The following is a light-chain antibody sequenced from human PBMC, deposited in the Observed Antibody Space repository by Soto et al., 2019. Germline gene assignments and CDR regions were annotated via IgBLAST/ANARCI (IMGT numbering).Light chain of an antibody. CDR2: GAS. Sequence: DIVLTQSPGTLSVSPGESATLSCRASETITYNYLAWYQQKPGQAPRLLIHGASSRASGIPDWFSGSGSGTYFTLTIDRVEPEDFAVYYCQQYGSLPLFSFGPGTKVD. CDR3: QQYGSLPLFS. J-gene: IGKJ3*01. V-gene: IGKV3-20*01. CDR1: ETITYNY.